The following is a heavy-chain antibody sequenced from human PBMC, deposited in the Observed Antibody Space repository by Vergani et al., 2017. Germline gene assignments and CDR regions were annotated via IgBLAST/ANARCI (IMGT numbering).Heavy chain of an antibody. Sequence: QLQLQESGPGLVKPSETLSLTCTVPGGSISSSSYYWGWIRQPPGKGLEWIGSIYYSRSTYYNPYLKSRVTISVDTSKNQFSLKLGSVTASDTAVYYCARSKRYCSSTSCQPFDYWGQGTLVTVSS. CDR1: GGSISSSSYY. CDR3: ARSKRYCSSTSCQPFDY. CDR2: IYYSRST. J-gene: IGHJ4*02. D-gene: IGHD2-2*01. V-gene: IGHV4-39*01.